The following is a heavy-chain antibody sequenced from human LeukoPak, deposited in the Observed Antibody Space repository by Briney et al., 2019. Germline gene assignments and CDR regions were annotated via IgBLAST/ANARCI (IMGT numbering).Heavy chain of an antibody. V-gene: IGHV3-53*01. J-gene: IGHJ4*02. CDR2: LYSDGTT. D-gene: IGHD2-8*01. CDR1: GFTVSSNY. CDR3: AKVAGYCTNGVCYYFDY. Sequence: SGGSLRLSCATSGFTVSSNYMSWVRQAPGKRLEWVSVLYSDGTTYYADSVKGRFTISRDNSKNTLYLQMNSLRAEDTAVYYCAKVAGYCTNGVCYYFDYWGQGTLVTVSS.